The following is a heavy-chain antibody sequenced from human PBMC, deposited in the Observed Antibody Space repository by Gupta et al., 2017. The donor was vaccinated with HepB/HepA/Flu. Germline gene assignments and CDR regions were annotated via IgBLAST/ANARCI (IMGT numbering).Heavy chain of an antibody. CDR1: GGSISSYY. Sequence: QVQLQESGPGLVKPSETLSLTCTVSGGSISSYYWSWIRQPPGKGLEWIGYIYYSGSTNYNPSLKSRVTISVDTSKNQFSLKLSSVTAADTAVYYCARLLGAAAGTDWFDPWGQGTLVTVSS. CDR3: ARLLGAAAGTDWFDP. V-gene: IGHV4-59*01. D-gene: IGHD6-13*01. J-gene: IGHJ5*02. CDR2: IYYSGST.